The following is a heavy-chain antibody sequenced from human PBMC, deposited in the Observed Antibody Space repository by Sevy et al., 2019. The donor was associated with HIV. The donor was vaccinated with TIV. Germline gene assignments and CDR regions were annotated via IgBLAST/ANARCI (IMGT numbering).Heavy chain of an antibody. CDR3: ARVYIAARPGPAFDI. CDR1: GGSISSSSYY. D-gene: IGHD6-6*01. V-gene: IGHV4-39*01. Sequence: SETLSLTCTVSGGSISSSSYYWGWIRQPPGKGLEWIGSIYYSGSTYYNPSLKSRVTISVDTSKNQFSLKLSSVTAADTAVYYCARVYIAARPGPAFDIWGQGTMVTVSS. CDR2: IYYSGST. J-gene: IGHJ3*02.